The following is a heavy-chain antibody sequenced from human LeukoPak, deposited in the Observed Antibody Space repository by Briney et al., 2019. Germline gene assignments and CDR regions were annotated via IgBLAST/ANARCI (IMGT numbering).Heavy chain of an antibody. J-gene: IGHJ6*03. CDR1: GFTFSSYA. Sequence: GRSLRLSCAASGFTFSSYAMHWVRQAPGKGLDYVSAISSSGGSTYYANSVKGRFTISRDNSKNTLYLQMGSLRTEDMAVYYCARNYYAPDYYYMDVWGKGTTVTISS. CDR2: ISSSGGST. CDR3: ARNYYAPDYYYMDV. V-gene: IGHV3-64*01. D-gene: IGHD1-26*01.